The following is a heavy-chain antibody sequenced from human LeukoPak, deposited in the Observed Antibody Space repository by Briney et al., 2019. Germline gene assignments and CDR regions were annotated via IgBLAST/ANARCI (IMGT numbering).Heavy chain of an antibody. J-gene: IGHJ4*02. CDR1: GGSFSGYY. D-gene: IGHD2-2*01. CDR3: ARTNCSSTSCNFDY. CDR2: INHSGST. V-gene: IGHV4-34*01. Sequence: SETLSHTCAVYGGSFSGYYWSWIRQPPGKGLEWIGEINHSGSTNYNPSLKSRVTISVDTSKNQFSLKLSPVTAADTAVYYCARTNCSSTSCNFDYWGQGTLVTVSS.